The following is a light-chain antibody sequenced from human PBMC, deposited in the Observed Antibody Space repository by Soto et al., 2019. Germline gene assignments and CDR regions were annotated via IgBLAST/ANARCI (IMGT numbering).Light chain of an antibody. Sequence: QSALAQPASVSGSPGQSVTISCTGTSSDVGGYNCVSWYQQHPGKVPKLMISEVNKRPSGVPDRFSGSKSGNTASLTVSGLQAEDEADYYCSSCGDNNIYVFGTGTKVTVL. CDR1: SSDVGGYNC. J-gene: IGLJ1*01. CDR3: SSCGDNNIYV. V-gene: IGLV2-8*01. CDR2: EVN.